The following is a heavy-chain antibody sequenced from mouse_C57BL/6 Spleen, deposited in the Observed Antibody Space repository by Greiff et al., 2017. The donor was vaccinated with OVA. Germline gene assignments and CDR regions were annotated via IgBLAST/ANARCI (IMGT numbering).Heavy chain of an antibody. V-gene: IGHV14-1*01. CDR2: IDPEDGDT. CDR3: TSYYGSSYENYFDY. Sequence: EVQVVESGAELVRPGASVKLSCTASGFNIKDYYMHWVKQRPEQGLEWIGRIDPEDGDTEYAPKFQGKATMTADTSSNTAYLQLSSLTSEDTAVYYCTSYYGSSYENYFDYWGQGTTLTVSS. J-gene: IGHJ2*01. CDR1: GFNIKDYY. D-gene: IGHD1-1*01.